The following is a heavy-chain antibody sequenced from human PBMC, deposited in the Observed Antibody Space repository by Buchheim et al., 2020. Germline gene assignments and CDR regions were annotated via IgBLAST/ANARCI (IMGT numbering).Heavy chain of an antibody. CDR1: GGSISSYY. CDR3: ARGGAADYDFWSGYYYFDY. V-gene: IGHV4-4*07. CDR2: IYTSGST. Sequence: QVQLQESGPGLVKPSETLSLTCTVSGGSISSYYWSWIRQPAGKGLEWIGRIYTSGSTNYNPSLKSRVTLSVDTAKNHFSLQLSSVTAADTAVYYCARGGAADYDFWSGYYYFDYWGQGTL. D-gene: IGHD3-3*01. J-gene: IGHJ4*02.